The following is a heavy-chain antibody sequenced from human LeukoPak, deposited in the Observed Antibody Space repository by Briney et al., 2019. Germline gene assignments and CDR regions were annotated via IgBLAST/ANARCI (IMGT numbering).Heavy chain of an antibody. J-gene: IGHJ4*02. CDR3: ARAGGGYSGYDFHY. Sequence: SETLSLTCTVSGASISSYYWSWFRQPPGKGLEWLGYIYYSGSTNYNPSLKSRVTISVDTSKNQFSLKLSSVTAADTAVYYCARAGGGYSGYDFHYWGQGTLVTVSS. CDR2: IYYSGST. CDR1: GASISSYY. D-gene: IGHD5-12*01. V-gene: IGHV4-59*01.